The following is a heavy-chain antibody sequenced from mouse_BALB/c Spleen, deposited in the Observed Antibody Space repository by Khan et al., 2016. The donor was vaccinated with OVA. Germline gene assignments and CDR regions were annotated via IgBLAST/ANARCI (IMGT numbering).Heavy chain of an antibody. V-gene: IGHV1S81*02. D-gene: IGHD1-1*01. CDR2: INPSNGRT. CDR3: ASLRINFDY. CDR1: GYTLTSYW. Sequence: QVQLQQPGAELVNPGASVNLSCKASGYTLTSYWMHWVKQRPGQGLEWIGEINPSNGRTNYNEKFKSKATLTVDKSSSTAYMQLSSPTSEDSAVYYCASLRINFDYWGQGTTLTVSS. J-gene: IGHJ2*01.